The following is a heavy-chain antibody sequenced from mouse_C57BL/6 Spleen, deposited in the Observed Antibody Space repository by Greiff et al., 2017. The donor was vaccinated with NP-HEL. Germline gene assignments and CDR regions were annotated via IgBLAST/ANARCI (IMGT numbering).Heavy chain of an antibody. D-gene: IGHD2-13*01. Sequence: QVQLQQPGAELVMPGASVKLSCKASGYTFTSYWMHWVKQRPGQGLEWIGEIDPSDSYTNYNQQFKGKATLTVDKSSSTAYMQLSSLTSVSCAVYDWSESGSYYGDYDAMDYWGQGTSVTVSS. CDR3: SESGSYYGDYDAMDY. CDR1: GYTFTSYW. CDR2: IDPSDSYT. V-gene: IGHV1-69*01. J-gene: IGHJ4*01.